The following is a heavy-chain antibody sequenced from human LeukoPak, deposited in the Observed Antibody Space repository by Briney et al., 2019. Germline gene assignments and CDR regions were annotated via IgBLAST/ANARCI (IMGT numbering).Heavy chain of an antibody. V-gene: IGHV1-24*01. CDR3: AREPLDP. CDR1: GYTLTELS. CDR2: FDPEDGGT. Sequence: ASVKVSCKVSGYTLTELSMHWVRQAPGKGLEWMGGFDPEDGGTIYAQKFQGRVTMTTNTSISTAYMELSSLTSEDTAAYYCAREPLDPWGQGTLVTVSS. J-gene: IGHJ5*02.